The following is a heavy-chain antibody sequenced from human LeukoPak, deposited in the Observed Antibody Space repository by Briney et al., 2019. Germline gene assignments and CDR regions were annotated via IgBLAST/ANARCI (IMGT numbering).Heavy chain of an antibody. CDR3: ARVVVVAATHGWFDP. J-gene: IGHJ5*02. D-gene: IGHD2-15*01. CDR1: GYSFTSYA. V-gene: IGHV7-4-1*02. CDR2: LDTNTGNP. Sequence: ASVKVSCKASGYSFTSYAMNWVRQAPGQGLEWMGWLDTNTGNPTYAQGFTGRFVFSLDTSVSTAYLQISSLKADDTAVYYCARVVVVAATHGWFDPWGQGTLVTVSS.